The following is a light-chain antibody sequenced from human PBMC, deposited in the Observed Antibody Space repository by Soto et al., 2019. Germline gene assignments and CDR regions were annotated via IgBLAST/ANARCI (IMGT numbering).Light chain of an antibody. CDR3: AAWDDSLKGYV. CDR2: SNN. CDR1: SSNIGSNT. J-gene: IGLJ1*01. Sequence: QSVLTQPPSASGTPGQRVTISCSGGSSNIGSNTVHWYQQLPGTAPKLLIYSNNQRPSGVPARFSGSKSGTSASLAISGLQSEDEADYCCAAWDDSLKGYVFGTGTKLTVL. V-gene: IGLV1-44*01.